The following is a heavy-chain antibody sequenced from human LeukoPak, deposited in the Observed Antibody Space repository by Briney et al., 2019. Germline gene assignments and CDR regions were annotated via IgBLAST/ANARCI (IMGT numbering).Heavy chain of an antibody. CDR3: ARGQGILPGYRPYYGMDG. CDR1: GGSFSGYY. D-gene: IGHD3-9*01. CDR2: INHSGST. J-gene: IGHJ6*02. V-gene: IGHV4-34*01. Sequence: SETLSLTCAVYGGSFSGYYWSWIRQPPGKGLEWIGEINHSGSTNYNPSLKSRVTISVATSKNQFSLKLSSVTAADTAVYYCARGQGILPGYRPYYGMDGWGQGATVTVSS.